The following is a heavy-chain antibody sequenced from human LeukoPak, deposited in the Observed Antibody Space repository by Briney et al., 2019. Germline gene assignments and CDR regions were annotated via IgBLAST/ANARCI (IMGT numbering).Heavy chain of an antibody. Sequence: GGSLRLSCAASGFTSSSYAMSWVRQAQGKGLEWVSAISGSGGSTYYADSVKGWFTISRDNSKNTLYLQMNSLRAEDTAVYYCAKDLKGYCSGGSCSPFDYWGQGTLVTVSS. CDR1: GFTSSSYA. V-gene: IGHV3-23*01. CDR2: ISGSGGST. CDR3: AKDLKGYCSGGSCSPFDY. J-gene: IGHJ4*02. D-gene: IGHD2-15*01.